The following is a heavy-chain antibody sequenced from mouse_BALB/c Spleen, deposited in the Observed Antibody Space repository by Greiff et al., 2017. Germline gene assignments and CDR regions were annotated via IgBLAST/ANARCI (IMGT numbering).Heavy chain of an antibody. Sequence: VQLQQSGAELVKPGASVKLSCTASGFNIKDTYMHWVKQRPEQGLEWIGRIDPANGNTKYDPKFQGKATITADTSSNTAYLQLSSLTSEDTAVYYCARGDYDGYYFAWFAYWGQGTLVTVSA. CDR2: IDPANGNT. V-gene: IGHV14-3*02. CDR3: ARGDYDGYYFAWFAY. J-gene: IGHJ3*01. CDR1: GFNIKDTY. D-gene: IGHD2-3*01.